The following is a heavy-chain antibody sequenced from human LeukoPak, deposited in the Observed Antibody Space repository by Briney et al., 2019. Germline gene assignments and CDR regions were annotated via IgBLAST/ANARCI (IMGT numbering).Heavy chain of an antibody. CDR3: ARDQYSGSYYTYYYYYMDV. CDR1: GYTFTAYG. V-gene: IGHV1-18*01. Sequence: AASVKVSCKASGYTFTAYGISWVRQAPGQGLECMGWISAYNGNTNYAQKLQGRVTMTTDTSTSTAYMELRSLRSDDTAVYYCARDQYSGSYYTYYYYYMDVWGKGTTVTVSS. CDR2: ISAYNGNT. J-gene: IGHJ6*03. D-gene: IGHD1-26*01.